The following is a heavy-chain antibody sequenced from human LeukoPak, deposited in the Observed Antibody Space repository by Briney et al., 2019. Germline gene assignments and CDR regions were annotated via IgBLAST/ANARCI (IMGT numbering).Heavy chain of an antibody. J-gene: IGHJ6*03. CDR2: IIPIFGTA. CDR1: GGTFSSYA. Sequence: GASVKVSCKASGGTFSSYAISWVRQAPGQGLEWMGGIIPIFGTANYAQKFQGRVTITADKSTSTAYMELSSLRSEDTAVYYCARDRWGGTVTILHYYYYMDVWGKGTTVTISS. D-gene: IGHD4-17*01. CDR3: ARDRWGGTVTILHYYYYMDV. V-gene: IGHV1-69*06.